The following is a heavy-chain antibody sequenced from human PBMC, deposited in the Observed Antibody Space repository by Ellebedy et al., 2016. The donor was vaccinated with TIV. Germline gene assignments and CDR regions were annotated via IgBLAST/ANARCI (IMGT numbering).Heavy chain of an antibody. D-gene: IGHD1-26*01. Sequence: GESLKIPCAASGFTFSSYWMHWVRQAPGKGLVWVSRINSDGSSPTYADSVKGRFTISRDNAKNTVYLQMNSLRGEDTAVYYCARDVANSGSYYSPWGQGTLVTVSS. CDR3: ARDVANSGSYYSP. J-gene: IGHJ5*02. CDR2: INSDGSSP. V-gene: IGHV3-74*01. CDR1: GFTFSSYW.